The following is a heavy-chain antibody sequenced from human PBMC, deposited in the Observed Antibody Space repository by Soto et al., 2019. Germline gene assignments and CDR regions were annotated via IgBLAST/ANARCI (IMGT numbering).Heavy chain of an antibody. CDR2: ISYDGSNK. CDR1: GFTFSSYG. J-gene: IGHJ6*02. D-gene: IGHD3-3*01. CDR3: AKPLPLKYDFWSGYYNGDYYYYGMDV. Sequence: GGSLRLSCAASGFTFSSYGMHWVRQAPGKGLEWVAVISYDGSNKYYADSVKGRFTISRDNSKNTLYLQMNSLRAEDTAVYYCAKPLPLKYDFWSGYYNGDYYYYGMDVWGQGTTVTVSS. V-gene: IGHV3-30*18.